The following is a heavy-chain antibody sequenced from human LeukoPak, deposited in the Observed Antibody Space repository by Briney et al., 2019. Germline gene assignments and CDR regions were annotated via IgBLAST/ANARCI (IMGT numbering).Heavy chain of an antibody. CDR1: GFTVSSNY. J-gene: IGHJ4*02. CDR2: IYGGVNT. CDR3: AKSPKTGFLFDY. Sequence: GGSLRLSCAASGFTVSSNYMSWVRQAPGKGLEWVSVIYGGVNTVYAASVQGRFTISRDNSKNTLYLQMSSLRAEDTAVYYCAKSPKTGFLFDYWGKGTLVTVSS. D-gene: IGHD1-1*01. V-gene: IGHV3-66*01.